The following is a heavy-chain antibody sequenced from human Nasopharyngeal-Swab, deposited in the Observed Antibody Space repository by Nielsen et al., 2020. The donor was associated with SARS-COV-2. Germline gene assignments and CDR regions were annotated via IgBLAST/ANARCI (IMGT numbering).Heavy chain of an antibody. V-gene: IGHV3-30*03. CDR2: ISYDGSNK. J-gene: IGHJ6*02. CDR3: ASSPAAAGTVYYCYGMDV. CDR1: GFTFSSYG. Sequence: GESLKISCAASGFTFSSYGMHWVRQAPGKGLEWVAVISYDGSNKYYADSVKGRFTISRDNSKNTLYLQMNSLRAEDTAVYYCASSPAAAGTVYYCYGMDVWGQGTTVTVSS. D-gene: IGHD6-13*01.